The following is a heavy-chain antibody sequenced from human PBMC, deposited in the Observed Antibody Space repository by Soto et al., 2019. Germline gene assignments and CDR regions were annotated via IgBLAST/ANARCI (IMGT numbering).Heavy chain of an antibody. CDR1: GGTFSSYA. J-gene: IGHJ4*02. V-gene: IGHV1-69*13. CDR2: IIPIFGTA. D-gene: IGHD3-22*01. CDR3: AINLYYYDSSGPFDY. Sequence: SVKVSCKASGGTFSSYAISWVRQAPGQGLEWMGGIIPIFGTANYAQKFQGRVTITADESTSTAYMELSSLRSEDTAAYYCAINLYYYDSSGPFDYWGQGTLVTVSS.